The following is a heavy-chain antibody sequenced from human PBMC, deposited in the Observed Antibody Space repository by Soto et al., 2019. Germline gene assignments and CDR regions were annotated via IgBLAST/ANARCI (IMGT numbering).Heavy chain of an antibody. V-gene: IGHV6-1*01. Sequence: LSQTLSLTCDISGDSVSSNSAAWNWIRQSPSRGLEWLGRTSYRSKWYNDYAVSVKSRITINPDTSKNQFSLQLNSVTPEDTALYYCASSDRCGFGFDYWGQGTLVTVSS. D-gene: IGHD3-22*01. CDR1: GDSVSSNSAA. CDR2: TSYRSKWYN. CDR3: ASSDRCGFGFDY. J-gene: IGHJ4*02.